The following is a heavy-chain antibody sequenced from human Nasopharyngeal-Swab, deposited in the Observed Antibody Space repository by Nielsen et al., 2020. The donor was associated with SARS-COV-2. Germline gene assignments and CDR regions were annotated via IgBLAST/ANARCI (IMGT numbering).Heavy chain of an antibody. V-gene: IGHV1-69*01. CDR2: IIPLFEKT. J-gene: IGHJ4*02. Sequence: WVRQAPGQGLEWLGGIIPLFEKTDNAQRFQGRVTFTADESTTTAYMELSSLGSEDTAVYYCAREGEEDDGTGWTRGGYFDLWGQGTQVTVSS. D-gene: IGHD3/OR15-3a*01. CDR3: AREGEEDDGTGWTRGGYFDL.